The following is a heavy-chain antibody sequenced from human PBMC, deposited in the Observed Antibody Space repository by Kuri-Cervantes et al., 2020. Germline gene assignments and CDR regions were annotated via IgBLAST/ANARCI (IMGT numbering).Heavy chain of an antibody. V-gene: IGHV3-7*01. CDR3: ARGLNTGY. CDR1: GFAFNNYW. J-gene: IGHJ4*02. CDR2: IKQDGSEK. D-gene: IGHD5-18*01. Sequence: GESLKISCAASGFAFNNYWMNWVRQAPGKGLEWVANIKQDGSEKYYVDSVKGRFTISRDNAKKTLYLQMSNMRAEDTAMYYCARGLNTGYWGQGTLVTVSS.